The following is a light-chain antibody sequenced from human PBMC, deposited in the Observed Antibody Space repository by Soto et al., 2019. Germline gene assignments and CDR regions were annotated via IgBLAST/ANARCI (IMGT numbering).Light chain of an antibody. CDR3: QQYSSDPLT. J-gene: IGKJ4*01. CDR2: KAS. V-gene: IGKV1-5*03. CDR1: QSISSW. Sequence: DIQMTQSPSTLSASVGDRVTITCRASQSISSWLAWYQQKPGKAPNLLIYKASTLESGVPSRFSGSGSGTELTLTISSLQPDDFATYYCQQYSSDPLTFGGGTKVEIK.